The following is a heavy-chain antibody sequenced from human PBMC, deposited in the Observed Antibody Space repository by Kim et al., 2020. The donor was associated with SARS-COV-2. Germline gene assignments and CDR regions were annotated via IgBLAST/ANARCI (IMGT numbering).Heavy chain of an antibody. V-gene: IGHV1-2*02. Sequence: ASVKVSCKASGYTFTGYYMHWVRQAPGQGLEWMGWINPNSGGTNYAQKFQGRVTMTRDTSISTAYMELSRLRSDDTAVYYCARSLPFAGTNIDYWGQGTLVTVSS. CDR3: ARSLPFAGTNIDY. J-gene: IGHJ4*02. CDR1: GYTFTGYY. CDR2: INPNSGGT. D-gene: IGHD2-21*01.